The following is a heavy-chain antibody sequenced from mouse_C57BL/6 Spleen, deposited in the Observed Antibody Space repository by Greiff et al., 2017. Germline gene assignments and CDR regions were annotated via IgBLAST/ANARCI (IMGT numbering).Heavy chain of an antibody. CDR1: GYTFTSYW. J-gene: IGHJ3*01. V-gene: IGHV1-69*01. CDR2: IDPSDSYT. D-gene: IGHD3-2*02. Sequence: VQLQQSGAELVMPGASVKLSCKASGYTFTSYWMHWVKQRPGQGLEWIGEIDPSDSYTNYNQKFKGKSTLTVDKSSSTAYMQLSSLTSEDSAVYYCARRDSSGPFAYWGQGTLVTVSA. CDR3: ARRDSSGPFAY.